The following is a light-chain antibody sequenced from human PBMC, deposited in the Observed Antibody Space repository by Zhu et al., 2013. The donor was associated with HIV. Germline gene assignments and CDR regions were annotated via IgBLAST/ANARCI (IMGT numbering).Light chain of an antibody. CDR3: GTWDNSLSAGV. V-gene: IGLV1-51*01. Sequence: QSVLTQPPSVSAAPGQKVTISCSGSSSNIGNNYVSWYQQLPGTAPKLLIYDNNKRPSGIPDRFSGSKSGASATLGITGLQTGEEAHYYCGTWDNSLSAGVFGGGTKLTVL. CDR1: SSNIGNNY. J-gene: IGLJ2*01. CDR2: DNN.